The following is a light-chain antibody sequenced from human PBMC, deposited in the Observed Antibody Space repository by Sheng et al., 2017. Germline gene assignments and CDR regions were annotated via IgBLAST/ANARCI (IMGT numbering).Light chain of an antibody. J-gene: IGKJ3*01. CDR3: QQYNTYFPT. CDR2: KAS. CDR1: QSISSW. V-gene: IGKV1-5*03. Sequence: DIQMTQSPSTLSASVGDRVTITCRASQSISSWLAWYQQKPGKAPKLLIHKASISHTGVPSRFSGSGSGTEFTLTISSLQPDDFAIYFCQQYNTYFPTFGPGTKVDIK.